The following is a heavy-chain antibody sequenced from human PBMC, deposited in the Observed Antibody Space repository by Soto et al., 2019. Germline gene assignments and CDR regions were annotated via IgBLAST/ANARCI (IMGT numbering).Heavy chain of an antibody. V-gene: IGHV4-59*01. CDR3: ARDRAYCRGASCYAGSNYYYYMDV. J-gene: IGHJ6*03. CDR2: IYYNGST. Sequence: QVQLQESGPGLVKPSETLSVTCTVSGGSISRYYWSWIRQPPGKGLEWIGYIYYNGSTNYNPSLTSRVTISVDTSKNQFSLKLSSVTAADTAVYYCARDRAYCRGASCYAGSNYYYYMDVWGKGTTVTVSS. CDR1: GGSISRYY. D-gene: IGHD2-2*01.